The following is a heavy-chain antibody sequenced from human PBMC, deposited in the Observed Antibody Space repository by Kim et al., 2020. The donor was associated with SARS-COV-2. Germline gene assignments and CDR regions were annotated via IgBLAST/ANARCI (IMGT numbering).Heavy chain of an antibody. D-gene: IGHD6-13*01. Sequence: ADSGKGRFTISRDNSKNTLYLQMNSLRAEDTAVYYCARGQLYSSSWYFDYWGQGTLVTVSS. CDR3: ARGQLYSSSWYFDY. V-gene: IGHV3-53*01. J-gene: IGHJ4*02.